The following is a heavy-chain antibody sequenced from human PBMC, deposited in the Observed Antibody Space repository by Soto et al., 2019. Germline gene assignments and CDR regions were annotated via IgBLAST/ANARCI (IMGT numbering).Heavy chain of an antibody. CDR2: IWYDGSNK. CDR1: GFTFSSYG. V-gene: IGHV3-33*01. J-gene: IGHJ3*02. Sequence: PGGSLRLSCAASGFTFSSYGMHWVRQAPGKGLEWVAVIWYDGSNKYYADSVKGRFTISRDNSKNTLYLQMNSLRAEDTAVYYCARAEWKPTVTTFDIWGQGTMVTVSS. CDR3: ARAEWKPTVTTFDI. D-gene: IGHD4-17*01.